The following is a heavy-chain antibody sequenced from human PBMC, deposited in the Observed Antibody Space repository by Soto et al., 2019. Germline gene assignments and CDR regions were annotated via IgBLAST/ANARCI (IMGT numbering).Heavy chain of an antibody. J-gene: IGHJ4*02. CDR2: ISHDGSNR. Sequence: QVQLVESGGGVVQPGKSLRLSCAVSGFTFTNFGMHWLRQAPGKGLEWVAVISHDGSNRYYADSVKGRFTISRDNSKNTLYVQMKSLRADDTAMYSCATRGITGQIDDWGQGTLVTVSS. CDR3: ATRGITGQIDD. D-gene: IGHD3-16*01. V-gene: IGHV3-30*03. CDR1: GFTFTNFG.